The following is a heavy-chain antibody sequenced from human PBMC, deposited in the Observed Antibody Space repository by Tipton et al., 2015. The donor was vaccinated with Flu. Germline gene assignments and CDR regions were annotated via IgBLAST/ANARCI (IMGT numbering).Heavy chain of an antibody. CDR2: IYYSGNT. CDR1: GGSISSVTYY. J-gene: IGHJ5*02. Sequence: TLSLTCTVSGGSISSVTYYWGWIRQPPGKGLEWIGNIYYSGNTYSNPSLKSRVTMSVDRSKNQMSLRLNSVTAADTAVYYCARVDIVLVASGSKEIWFDPRGQGILVTVSS. CDR3: ARVDIVLVASGSKEIWFDP. V-gene: IGHV4-39*07. D-gene: IGHD2-8*02.